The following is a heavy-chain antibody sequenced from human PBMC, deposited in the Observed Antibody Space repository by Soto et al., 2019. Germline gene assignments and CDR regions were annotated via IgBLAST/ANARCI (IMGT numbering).Heavy chain of an antibody. V-gene: IGHV4-4*02. CDR3: ARVPGVVVSADDAFDI. CDR2: IYHSGSA. D-gene: IGHD2-21*02. J-gene: IGHJ3*02. Sequence: QVQLQESGPGLVKPSGTLSLTCAVSGGSVSSSNWWSWVRQSPGKGLEWMGEIYHSGSAHYNPSLKSRATISLDKSKNQFSLGLTSVTAADTAVYYCARVPGVVVSADDAFDIWGPGTRVSVSS. CDR1: GGSVSSSNW.